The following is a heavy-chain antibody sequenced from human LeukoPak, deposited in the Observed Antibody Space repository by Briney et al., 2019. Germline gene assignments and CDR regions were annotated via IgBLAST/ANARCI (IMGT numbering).Heavy chain of an antibody. D-gene: IGHD3-10*01. V-gene: IGHV4-34*01. CDR3: ARTGPYTMVRGVINWFGP. Sequence: SETLSLTCAVYGGSFSGYYWSWIRQPPGKGLEWIGEINHSGSTNYNPSLKSRVTISVDTSKNQFSLKLSSVTAADTAVYYCARTGPYTMVRGVINWFGPWGQGTLVTVSS. J-gene: IGHJ5*02. CDR2: INHSGST. CDR1: GGSFSGYY.